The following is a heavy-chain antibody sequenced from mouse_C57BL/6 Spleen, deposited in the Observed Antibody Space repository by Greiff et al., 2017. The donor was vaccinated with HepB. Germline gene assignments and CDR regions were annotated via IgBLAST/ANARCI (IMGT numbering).Heavy chain of an antibody. J-gene: IGHJ4*01. CDR2: IDPSDSYT. V-gene: IGHV1-59*01. D-gene: IGHD2-12*01. Sequence: QVQLKQPGAELVRPGTSVKLSCKASGYTFTSYWMHWVKQRPGQGLEWIGVIDPSDSYTNYNQKFKGKATLTVDTSSSTAYMQLSSLTSEDSAVYYCASYSNYYAMDYWGQGTSVTVSS. CDR1: GYTFTSYW. CDR3: ASYSNYYAMDY.